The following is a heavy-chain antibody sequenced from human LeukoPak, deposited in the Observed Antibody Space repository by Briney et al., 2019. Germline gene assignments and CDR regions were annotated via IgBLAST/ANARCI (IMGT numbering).Heavy chain of an antibody. D-gene: IGHD2-2*01. CDR2: IYTSGST. CDR1: GSITGYY. V-gene: IGHV4-4*09. J-gene: IGHJ3*02. Sequence: SETLSLTCTVSGSITGYYRSWLRQPPGKGLEWIGYIYTSGSTNYNPSLASRVTISVDTSKKQFSPALSCVAAADTAVYYCARQKCTSTSCLTKNAFDIWGQGTMVTVSS. CDR3: ARQKCTSTSCLTKNAFDI.